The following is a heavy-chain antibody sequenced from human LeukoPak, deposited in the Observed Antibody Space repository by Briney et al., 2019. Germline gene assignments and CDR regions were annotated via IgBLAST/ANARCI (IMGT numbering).Heavy chain of an antibody. D-gene: IGHD7-27*01. CDR2: IIPIFGTT. CDR3: AGVTNWGYYFDY. Sequence: SVKVSCKVSGGTFSNYAISWVRQAPGQGLEWMGRIIPIFGTTNFAQRFQGRVTITADKSTTTAYMELSSLRSDDTAIYYCAGVTNWGYYFDYWGQGTLVTVSS. CDR1: GGTFSNYA. J-gene: IGHJ4*02. V-gene: IGHV1-69*06.